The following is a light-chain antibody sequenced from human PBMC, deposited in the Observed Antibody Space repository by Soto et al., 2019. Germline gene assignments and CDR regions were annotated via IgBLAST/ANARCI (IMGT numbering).Light chain of an antibody. Sequence: DIQMTQSASTLSASVGDRFTIAFRSSQSISSWLAWYQQKPGKAPKLLIYDASSLESGVPSRFNGSGSGTEFTLTISSLQPDDFATYYCQQYNDWPPNTFGQGTRWIS. V-gene: IGKV1-5*01. J-gene: IGKJ1*01. CDR2: DAS. CDR3: QQYNDWPPNT. CDR1: QSISSW.